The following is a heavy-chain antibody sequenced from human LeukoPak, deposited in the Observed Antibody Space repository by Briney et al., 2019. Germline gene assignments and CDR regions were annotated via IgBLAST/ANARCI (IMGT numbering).Heavy chain of an antibody. D-gene: IGHD3-10*01. Sequence: PGGSLRLSCAASGLTVSRNYMSWVRQAPGKGLESVSVIYSGGSTYYADSVRGRFTISRDNAKNTLYLQMNGLRVEDTAVYYCARVGGHWGQGTLVTVSS. CDR2: IYSGGST. V-gene: IGHV3-53*01. J-gene: IGHJ4*02. CDR1: GLTVSRNY. CDR3: ARVGGH.